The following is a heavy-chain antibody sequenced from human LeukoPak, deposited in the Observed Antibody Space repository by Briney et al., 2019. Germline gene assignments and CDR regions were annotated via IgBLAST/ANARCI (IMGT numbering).Heavy chain of an antibody. CDR1: GFTFSSYA. D-gene: IGHD4-17*01. CDR2: ISGSGGST. J-gene: IGHJ4*02. CDR3: AKAPSPDYGDSGFDY. Sequence: GGSLRLSCAASGFTFSSYAMSRVRQAPGKGLEWVSAISGSGGSTYYADSVKGRFTISRDNSKNTLYLQMNSLRAEDTAVYYCAKAPSPDYGDSGFDYWGQGTLVTVSS. V-gene: IGHV3-23*01.